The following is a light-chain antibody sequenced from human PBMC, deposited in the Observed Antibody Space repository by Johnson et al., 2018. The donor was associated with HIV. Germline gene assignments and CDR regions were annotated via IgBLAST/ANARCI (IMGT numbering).Light chain of an antibody. Sequence: QSVLTQPPSVSVAPGQKVTISCSGSNSNIGNNYVSWYQQIPGTAPKLLIYDNNKRPSGIPDRFSGSKSGTSATLGITGLQTGDEADYYCGAWDGSLRAGFFGTGTKVTVL. CDR1: NSNIGNNY. CDR3: GAWDGSLRAGF. J-gene: IGLJ1*01. V-gene: IGLV1-51*01. CDR2: DNN.